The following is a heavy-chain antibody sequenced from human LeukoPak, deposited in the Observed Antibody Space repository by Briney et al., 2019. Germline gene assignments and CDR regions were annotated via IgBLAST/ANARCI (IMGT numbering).Heavy chain of an antibody. D-gene: IGHD5-24*01. CDR3: ARRMEDGYNSITFDY. J-gene: IGHJ4*02. Sequence: ASVKVSCKASGYTFTGYYMHWVRQAPGQGLEWMGWINPNSGGTSYAQKFQGRVTMTRDTSTSTVYMELSSLRSEDTAVYYCARRMEDGYNSITFDYWGQGTLVTVSS. CDR2: INPNSGGT. V-gene: IGHV1-2*02. CDR1: GYTFTGYY.